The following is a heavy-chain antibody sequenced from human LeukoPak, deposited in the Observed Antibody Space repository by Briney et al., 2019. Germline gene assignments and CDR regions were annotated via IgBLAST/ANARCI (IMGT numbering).Heavy chain of an antibody. J-gene: IGHJ3*02. Sequence: GGSLRLSCAASGFTFSSYGMHWVRQAPGKGLEWVSVIYGGDITYYADSVEGRFTISRDNSKNTLHLQMNSLRAEDTAVYYCASTISAVTVADPRDPFDIWGQGTVVTVSS. V-gene: IGHV3-NL1*01. D-gene: IGHD6-19*01. CDR2: IYGGDIT. CDR3: ASTISAVTVADPRDPFDI. CDR1: GFTFSSYG.